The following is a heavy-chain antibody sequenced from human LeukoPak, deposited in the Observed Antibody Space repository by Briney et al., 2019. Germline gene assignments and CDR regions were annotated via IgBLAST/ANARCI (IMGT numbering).Heavy chain of an antibody. J-gene: IGHJ4*02. CDR1: GFTFSSYA. Sequence: PGGSLRLSCAASGFTFSSYAMPWVRQAPGKGLEWVAVISYDGSNRYYADSVKGRFTISRDNAKNTLYLQLNSLRAEDTAVYYCVRGGYGSIDYWGQGTLVTVSS. D-gene: IGHD4-17*01. CDR3: VRGGYGSIDY. CDR2: ISYDGSNR. V-gene: IGHV3-30-3*01.